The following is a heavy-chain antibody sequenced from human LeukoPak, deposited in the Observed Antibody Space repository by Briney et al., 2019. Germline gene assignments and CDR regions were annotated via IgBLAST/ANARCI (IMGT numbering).Heavy chain of an antibody. CDR2: ISGSGGST. V-gene: IGHV3-23*01. J-gene: IGHJ4*02. Sequence: GGSLRLSCAASGFTFSSYAMSWVRQAPGKGLEWVSAISGSGGSTYYADSVKGRFTISRDNSKNTLYLQMNCLRAEDTAVYYCAKTPRVVVPAYLDYWGQGTLVTVSS. CDR1: GFTFSSYA. CDR3: AKTPRVVVPAYLDY. D-gene: IGHD2-2*01.